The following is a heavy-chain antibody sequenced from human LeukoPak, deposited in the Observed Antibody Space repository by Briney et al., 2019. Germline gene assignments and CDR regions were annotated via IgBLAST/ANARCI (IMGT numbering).Heavy chain of an antibody. Sequence: SETLSLTCTVSGGSISSYYWSWIRQPPGKGPEWIGYIYYSGTTNYNPSLNSRVTISVDMSKNQFSLKLRSVTAADTAVYYCAREGYSSGWNDYWGQGTLVTVSS. CDR1: GGSISSYY. D-gene: IGHD6-19*01. V-gene: IGHV4-59*01. CDR3: AREGYSSGWNDY. J-gene: IGHJ4*02. CDR2: IYYSGTT.